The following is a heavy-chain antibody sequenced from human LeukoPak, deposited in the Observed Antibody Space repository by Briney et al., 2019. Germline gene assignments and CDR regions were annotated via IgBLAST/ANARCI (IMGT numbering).Heavy chain of an antibody. Sequence: GSSVKVSCKASGGTFSSYAISWVRQAPGQGLEWMGWINTNTGNPTYAQGFTGRFVFSLDTSVSTAYLQINSLKAEDTAVYYCARADSSGYYLSPTDYWGQGTLVTVSS. V-gene: IGHV7-4-1*02. CDR3: ARADSSGYYLSPTDY. J-gene: IGHJ4*02. CDR2: INTNTGNP. D-gene: IGHD3-22*01. CDR1: GGTFSSYA.